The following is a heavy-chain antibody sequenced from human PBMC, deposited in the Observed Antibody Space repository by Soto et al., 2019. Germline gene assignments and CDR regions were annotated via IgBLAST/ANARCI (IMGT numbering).Heavy chain of an antibody. CDR2: IYASGRP. CDR1: GGSVSRYY. D-gene: IGHD2-21*01. CDR3: AAGLEFIPSQY. V-gene: IGHV4-59*02. J-gene: IGHJ4*02. Sequence: SETLSLTCTISGGSVSRYYWSWIRQSTGKGLEWIGHIYASGRPYYNPSLKSRVTISGDTSKNQFSLKFTPPAAAAAAFYCGAAGLEFIPSQYWGRGTLVTVSS.